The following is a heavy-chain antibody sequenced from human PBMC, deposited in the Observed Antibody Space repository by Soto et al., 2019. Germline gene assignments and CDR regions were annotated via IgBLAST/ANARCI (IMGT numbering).Heavy chain of an antibody. V-gene: IGHV1-8*02. J-gene: IGHJ6*03. CDR3: ARAPYSCSSTSCCMDV. D-gene: IGHD2-2*01. Sequence: KKALASVKVSCKASGYTFTGYYMHWVRQAPGQGLEWMGWMNPNSGNTGYAQNCQGRVAMTRNTSISTAYMELSSLRSEDTAVYYCARAPYSCSSTSCCMDVWGKGTTVTVSS. CDR1: GYTFTGYY. CDR2: MNPNSGNT.